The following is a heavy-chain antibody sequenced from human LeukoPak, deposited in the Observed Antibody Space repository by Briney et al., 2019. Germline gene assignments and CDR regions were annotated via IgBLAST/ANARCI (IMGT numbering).Heavy chain of an antibody. CDR2: ISGSGGST. D-gene: IGHD3-3*01. Sequence: GGTLRLSCAAAGFTFSSYGMSWVRQAPGKGLEWVSAISGSGGSTYYADSVKGRFTISRDNAKNSLHLQMNSLRAEDTAVYYCARGSRFGVVERDAFDIWGQGTMVTVSS. CDR1: GFTFSSYG. CDR3: ARGSRFGVVERDAFDI. V-gene: IGHV3-23*01. J-gene: IGHJ3*02.